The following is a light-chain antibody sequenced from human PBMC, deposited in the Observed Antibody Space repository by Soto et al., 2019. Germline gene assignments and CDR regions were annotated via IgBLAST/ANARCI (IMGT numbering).Light chain of an antibody. V-gene: IGKV3D-15*01. CDR1: QSVSSK. CDR3: QQYDNLPLI. CDR2: GAS. Sequence: EIVMTQSPATLSVSPGEGATLSCRASQSVSSKLAWYQQKPGQAPRLLIYGASNRATGIPARFSGSGSGTDFTFTISSLQPEDFATYYCQQYDNLPLIFGQGTRLEIK. J-gene: IGKJ5*01.